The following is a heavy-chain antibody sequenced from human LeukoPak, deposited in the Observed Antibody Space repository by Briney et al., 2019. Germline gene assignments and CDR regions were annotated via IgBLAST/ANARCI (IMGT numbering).Heavy chain of an antibody. Sequence: ASVKVSCKASGYTFTSYDINWVRQATGQGLEWMGWMNPNSGNTGYAQKFQGRVTMTRNTSISTAYMELRSLRSDDTAVYYCATSNPGLGSVEDYWGQGALVTVSS. J-gene: IGHJ4*02. CDR2: MNPNSGNT. CDR1: GYTFTSYD. D-gene: IGHD2-15*01. CDR3: ATSNPGLGSVEDY. V-gene: IGHV1-8*01.